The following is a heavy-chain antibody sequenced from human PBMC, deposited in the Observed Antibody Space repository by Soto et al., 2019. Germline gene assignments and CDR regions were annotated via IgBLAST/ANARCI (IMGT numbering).Heavy chain of an antibody. CDR2: ISWDSDSI. V-gene: IGHV3-9*01. D-gene: IGHD2-15*01. CDR3: AKDFRSGDY. Sequence: VQLVESGGGLVQPGRSLRLSCIASGFTFTDYAMHWVRQAPGKGLDWVSGISWDSDSIGYADSVKGRFTISRDNAKNSXXXXXXXXXPEDTALYYCAKDFRSGDYWGLGTLVTVSS. J-gene: IGHJ4*02. CDR1: GFTFTDYA.